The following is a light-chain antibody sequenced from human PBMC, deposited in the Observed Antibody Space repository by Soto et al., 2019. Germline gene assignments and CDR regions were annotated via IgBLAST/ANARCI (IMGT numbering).Light chain of an antibody. V-gene: IGKV4-1*01. CDR1: QSVLYSSNNKNY. J-gene: IGKJ2*01. CDR2: WAS. Sequence: DIVMTQSPDSLAVSLGERATINCKSSQSVLYSSNNKNYLAWYQQKPGQPPKLLIYWASTRESGVPDRFSGSGSGTDFTLTISSLQAEDVAVYYCQQYYSPVYTFGQGTKLEIK. CDR3: QQYYSPVYT.